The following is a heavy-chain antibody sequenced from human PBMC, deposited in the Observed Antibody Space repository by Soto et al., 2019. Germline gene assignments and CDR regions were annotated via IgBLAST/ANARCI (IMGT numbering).Heavy chain of an antibody. CDR2: INAGNGNT. J-gene: IGHJ4*02. V-gene: IGHV1-3*01. Sequence: ASVKVSCKASGYTFTSYAMHWVRQAPGQRLGWMGWINAGNGNTKYSQKFQGRVTITRDTSASTAYMELSSLRSEVTAVYYCARGGASGSYSIIDYWGQGTLVTVSS. D-gene: IGHD1-26*01. CDR3: ARGGASGSYSIIDY. CDR1: GYTFTSYA.